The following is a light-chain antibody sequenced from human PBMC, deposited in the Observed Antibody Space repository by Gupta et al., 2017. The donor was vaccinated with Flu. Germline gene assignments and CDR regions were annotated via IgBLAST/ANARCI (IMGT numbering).Light chain of an antibody. CDR1: QSVSTN. Sequence: EIVMTQSPATLSVSPGERATLYCRASQSVSTNLAWYQQRPGQAPRLLIYGASTRVTGIPARFSGSGSGTEFTLAITSLQSEDFAAYYCQQYDAWPPWTFGQGTKVEIK. V-gene: IGKV3-15*01. CDR2: GAS. J-gene: IGKJ1*01. CDR3: QQYDAWPPWT.